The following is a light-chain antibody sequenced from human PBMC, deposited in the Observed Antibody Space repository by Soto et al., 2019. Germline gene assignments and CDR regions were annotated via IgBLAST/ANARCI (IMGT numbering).Light chain of an antibody. CDR1: QGVSRW. J-gene: IGKJ4*01. V-gene: IGKV1-12*01. CDR3: QQANSFPLT. Sequence: DIQMPQSPPSLSASVGDRVTVSCRASQGVSRWLAWYQHKPGKAPKLLIYAASTLQSGVPSRFSGSGSGTDFTLTISSLQPEDFATYYCQQANSFPLTFGGGTKVDIK. CDR2: AAS.